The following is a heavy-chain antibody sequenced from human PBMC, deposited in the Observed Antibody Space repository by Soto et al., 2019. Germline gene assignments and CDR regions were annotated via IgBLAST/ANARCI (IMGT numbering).Heavy chain of an antibody. J-gene: IGHJ5*02. CDR3: ARTTVIYCSGGSCPNWFDP. Sequence: SVKVSCKASGGTFSSYTISWVRQAPGQGLEWMGRIIPILGIANYAQKFQGRVTITADKSTSTAYMELRSLRSDDTAVYYCARTTVIYCSGGSCPNWFDPWGQGTLVNVSS. D-gene: IGHD2-15*01. V-gene: IGHV1-69*02. CDR1: GGTFSSYT. CDR2: IIPILGIA.